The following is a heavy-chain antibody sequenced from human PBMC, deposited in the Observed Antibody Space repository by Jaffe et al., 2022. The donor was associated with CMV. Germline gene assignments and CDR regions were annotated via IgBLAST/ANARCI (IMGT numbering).Heavy chain of an antibody. CDR3: ARGDSGYVRPQLWSYYYYYMDV. V-gene: IGHV4-34*01. CDR2: INHSGST. Sequence: QVQLQQWGAGLLKPSETLSLTCAVYGGSFSGYYWSWIRQPPGKGLEWIGEINHSGSTNYNPSLKSRVTISVDTSKNQFSLKLSSVTAADTAVYYCARGDSGYVRPQLWSYYYYYMDVWGKGTTVTVSS. J-gene: IGHJ6*03. CDR1: GGSFSGYY. D-gene: IGHD5-12*01.